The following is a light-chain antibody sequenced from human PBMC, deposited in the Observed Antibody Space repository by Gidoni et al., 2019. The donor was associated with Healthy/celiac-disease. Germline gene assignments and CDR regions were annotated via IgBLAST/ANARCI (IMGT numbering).Light chain of an antibody. CDR2: GNS. CDR3: QSYDSSPWLKV. CDR1: SSNIGAGYD. Sequence: QSVLTQPPSVSGAPGQRVTISCTGSSSNIGAGYDVHWYQQLPGTAPKLLIYGNSNRPSGVPDRFSGSKSGTSASLAITGLQAEDEADYYCQSYDSSPWLKVFGTGTKVTVL. V-gene: IGLV1-40*01. J-gene: IGLJ1*01.